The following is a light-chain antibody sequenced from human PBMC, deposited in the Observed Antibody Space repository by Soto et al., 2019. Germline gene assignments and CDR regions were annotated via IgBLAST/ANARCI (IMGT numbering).Light chain of an antibody. CDR1: QSVSSN. Sequence: EIVMTQSPATLSVSPGERATLSCRASQSVSSNLAWYQQKPGQAPRLLIYGASTRATGIPARFSGSGSGTEFTLTISSLQSEDFAVYYCQQYNERPPWTFGQGTTVEMK. CDR2: GAS. CDR3: QQYNERPPWT. V-gene: IGKV3-15*01. J-gene: IGKJ1*01.